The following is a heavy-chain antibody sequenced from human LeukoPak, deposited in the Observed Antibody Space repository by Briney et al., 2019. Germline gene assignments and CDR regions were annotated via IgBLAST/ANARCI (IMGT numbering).Heavy chain of an antibody. J-gene: IGHJ4*02. D-gene: IGHD6-13*01. CDR3: ARVLAPYSSSWPDYFYFDY. CDR1: EFTFSTYA. V-gene: IGHV3-7*01. Sequence: GGSLRLSCVGSEFTFSTYAMSWVRQAPGKGLEWLANIKQDGSEKYYVDSVKGRFTISRDNAKNSLYLQMNSLRAEDTAVYYCARVLAPYSSSWPDYFYFDYWGQGTLVTVSS. CDR2: IKQDGSEK.